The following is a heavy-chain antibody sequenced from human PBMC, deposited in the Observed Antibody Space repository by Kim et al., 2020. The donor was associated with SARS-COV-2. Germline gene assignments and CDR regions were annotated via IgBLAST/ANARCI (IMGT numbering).Heavy chain of an antibody. V-gene: IGHV3-53*01. D-gene: IGHD1-26*01. J-gene: IGHJ5*02. CDR1: GFAVRSSY. Sequence: GGSLRLSCAASGFAVRSSYMSWVRQAPGKGLEWASVMYSGGSTYYADSVKGRFTISRDDSNNTLFLQMSSLKADDTAVYYCARDVAARGLHRWGQVTLV. CDR2: MYSGGST. CDR3: ARDVAARGLHR.